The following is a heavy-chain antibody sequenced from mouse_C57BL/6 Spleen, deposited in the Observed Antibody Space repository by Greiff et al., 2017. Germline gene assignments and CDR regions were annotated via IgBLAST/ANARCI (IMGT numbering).Heavy chain of an antibody. Sequence: EVKLVESGPELVKPGASVKISCKASGYSFTDYNMNWVKQSNGKSLEWIGVINPNYGTTSYNQKFKGKATLTVDQSSSTAYMQLNSLTSEDSAVYYCAKPFTTVVATDYYAMDYWGQGTSVTVSS. CDR3: AKPFTTVVATDYYAMDY. J-gene: IGHJ4*01. V-gene: IGHV1-39*01. D-gene: IGHD1-1*01. CDR1: GYSFTDYN. CDR2: INPNYGTT.